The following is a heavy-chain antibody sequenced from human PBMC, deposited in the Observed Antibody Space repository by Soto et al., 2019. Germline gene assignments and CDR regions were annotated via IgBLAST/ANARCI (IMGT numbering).Heavy chain of an antibody. Sequence: QVQLVQSGAEVKNPGASVKVSCKASGYTFTRYGIGWARQAPGQGLEWMGWINTYNGNTHYAQNVQGRVTLTTDTYTSTAYMELRSLRSNDTAIYYCAMVDVYVTPSPQDVWGQGTTVIVSS. CDR3: AMVDVYVTPSPQDV. D-gene: IGHD2-8*01. CDR1: GYTFTRYG. J-gene: IGHJ6*02. V-gene: IGHV1-18*01. CDR2: INTYNGNT.